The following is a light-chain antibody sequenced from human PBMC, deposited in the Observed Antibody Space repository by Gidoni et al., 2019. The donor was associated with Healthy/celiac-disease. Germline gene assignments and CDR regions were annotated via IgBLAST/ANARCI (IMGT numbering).Light chain of an antibody. CDR2: EGS. CDR3: CSYAGSSTFERV. V-gene: IGLV2-23*03. CDR1: SSDVWSYNL. Sequence: QSALTQPASVSGSPGQSITISYTGTSSDVWSYNLVSWYQQHPGKAPKLMIYEGSKRPSGVSNRFSGSKSGNTASLTISGLQAEDEADYYCCSYAGSSTFERVFGGGTKLTVL. J-gene: IGLJ2*01.